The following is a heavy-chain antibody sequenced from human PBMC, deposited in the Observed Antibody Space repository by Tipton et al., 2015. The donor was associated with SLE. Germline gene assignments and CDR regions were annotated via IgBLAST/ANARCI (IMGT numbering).Heavy chain of an antibody. CDR1: GGSFSGYY. CDR3: ARVPWDDSRWYFDL. D-gene: IGHD1-1*01. J-gene: IGHJ2*01. V-gene: IGHV4-34*01. Sequence: TLSLTCAVYGGSFSGYYWSWIRQPPGKGLEWIGEINHSGSTYYNPSLKSRVTISVDTSKNQFSLKLSSVTAADTAVYYCARVPWDDSRWYFDLWGRGTLVTVSS. CDR2: INHSGST.